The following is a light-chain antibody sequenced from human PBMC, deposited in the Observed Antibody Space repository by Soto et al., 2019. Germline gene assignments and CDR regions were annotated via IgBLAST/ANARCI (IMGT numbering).Light chain of an antibody. V-gene: IGKV3-15*01. CDR1: QSVSGN. CDR2: GAS. J-gene: IGKJ2*01. CDR3: QQYNNWPPEYT. Sequence: EIVLTQSLATLSVSPGEKVTHSCRASQSVSGNSAWYQQKPGQAPRLLISGASTRATGIPARFSGSGSGTEFTLTISSLQSEDFAVYYCQQYNNWPPEYTFGQGTKVDIK.